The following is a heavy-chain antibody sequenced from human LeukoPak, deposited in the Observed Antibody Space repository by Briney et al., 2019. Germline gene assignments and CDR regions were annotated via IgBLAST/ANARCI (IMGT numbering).Heavy chain of an antibody. V-gene: IGHV4-61*02. CDR1: GGSISSGNYY. CDR2: LHTTGGT. D-gene: IGHD5-12*01. Sequence: SETLSLTCTVSGGSISSGNYYWTWIRQPAGKGLEWIGRLHTTGGTNYNPSFKSRLSISGDTSKNQFSLQLSSVTAADTAVYYCARYRYSGYDDAFDVWGQGTMVTVSS. J-gene: IGHJ3*01. CDR3: ARYRYSGYDDAFDV.